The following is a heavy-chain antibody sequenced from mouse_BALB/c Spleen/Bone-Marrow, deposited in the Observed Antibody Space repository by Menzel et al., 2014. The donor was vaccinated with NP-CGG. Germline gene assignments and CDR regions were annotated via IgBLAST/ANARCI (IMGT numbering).Heavy chain of an antibody. CDR1: GFNIEDSY. J-gene: IGHJ2*01. CDR2: IDPANGNT. Sequence: DVKLVESGAEIVKPGASVKSSCTTSGFNIEDSYIYWMKQRPEQGLEWIGRIDPANGNTKYDPKFQGKATITVDTSSATAYLQLSSLTSEDTAVYYCARNYGSGLDYWGQGTTLTVSS. CDR3: ARNYGSGLDY. V-gene: IGHV14-3*02. D-gene: IGHD1-1*01.